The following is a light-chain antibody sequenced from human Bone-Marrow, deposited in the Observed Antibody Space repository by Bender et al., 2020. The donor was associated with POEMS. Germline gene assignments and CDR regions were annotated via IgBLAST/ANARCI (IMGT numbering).Light chain of an antibody. CDR3: CSYTDNYTWV. CDR2: GVN. Sequence: QSALTQPRSVSGSPGQSVTISCTGTNIDVGDYNYVSLYQHHPGKAPKLLIYGVNERPSGVPNRFSGSTSGDTASMTISGLQGEDEAVYYCCSYTDNYTWVFGGGTKLTVL. J-gene: IGLJ3*02. CDR1: NIDVGDYNY. V-gene: IGLV2-11*01.